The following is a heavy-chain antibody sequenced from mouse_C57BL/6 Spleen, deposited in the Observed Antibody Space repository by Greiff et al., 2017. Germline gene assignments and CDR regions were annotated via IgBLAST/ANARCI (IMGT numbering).Heavy chain of an antibody. CDR3: TRDRYYGSSLYWYFDV. V-gene: IGHV5-9-1*02. CDR2: ISSGGDYI. D-gene: IGHD1-1*01. Sequence: EVKLMESGEGLVKPGGSLKLSCAASGFTFSSYAMSWVRQTPEKRLEWVAYISSGGDYIYYADTVKGRFTISRDNARNTLYLQMSSLKSEDTAMYYCTRDRYYGSSLYWYFDVWGTGTTVTVSS. CDR1: GFTFSSYA. J-gene: IGHJ1*03.